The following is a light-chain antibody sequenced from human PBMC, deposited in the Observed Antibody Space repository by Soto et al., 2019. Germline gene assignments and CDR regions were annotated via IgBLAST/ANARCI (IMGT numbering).Light chain of an antibody. Sequence: QSVLTKPPSVSGAPGQRVTISCTGSSSNIGAGYDVHWYQQLPGTAPILLIYGNSNRHSGVPDRFSGSKSGTSASLAITGLQAEDEADYYCQSYDSSLSGSVVFGGGTKLTVL. J-gene: IGLJ2*01. CDR2: GNS. CDR3: QSYDSSLSGSVV. CDR1: SSNIGAGYD. V-gene: IGLV1-40*01.